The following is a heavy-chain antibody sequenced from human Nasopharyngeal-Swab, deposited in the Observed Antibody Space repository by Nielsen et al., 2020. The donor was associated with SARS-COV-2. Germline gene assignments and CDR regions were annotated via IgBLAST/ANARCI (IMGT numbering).Heavy chain of an antibody. D-gene: IGHD3-16*02. Sequence: GESLKISCAASGFIFSSYAMHWVRQAPGKGLEWVAVISYDGSNKYYADSVKGRFTISRDNSKNTLYLQMNSLRAEDTAVYYCAREMITFGGVIGDYYGMDVWGQGTTVTVSS. CDR2: ISYDGSNK. V-gene: IGHV3-30*04. J-gene: IGHJ6*02. CDR3: AREMITFGGVIGDYYGMDV. CDR1: GFIFSSYA.